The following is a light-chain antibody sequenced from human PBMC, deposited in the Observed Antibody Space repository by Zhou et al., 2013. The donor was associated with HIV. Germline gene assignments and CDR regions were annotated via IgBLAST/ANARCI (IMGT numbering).Light chain of an antibody. CDR3: QQYNAYPLT. V-gene: IGKV1D-16*01. Sequence: DIQMTQSPSSLSASVGERITITCRASQGISTWLAWYQQRPGKAPTSLIFETSRLHSGVPARFSGSGSGTDFTLTISSVQPEDSAFYYCQQYNAYPLTFGGGTKVEI. CDR2: ETS. CDR1: QGISTW. J-gene: IGKJ4*01.